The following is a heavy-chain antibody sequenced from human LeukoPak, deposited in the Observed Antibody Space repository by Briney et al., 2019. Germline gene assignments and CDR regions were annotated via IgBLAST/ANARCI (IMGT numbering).Heavy chain of an antibody. V-gene: IGHV3-21*01. D-gene: IGHD2-15*01. Sequence: PGGSLRLSCAASGFTFSSYSMNWVRQAPGKGLEWVSSISSSSSYIYYADSVKGRFTISRDNAKNSLYLQMNSLRAEDTAVYYCARLVVVAATDEKDYWGQGTLVTVSS. J-gene: IGHJ4*02. CDR3: ARLVVVAATDEKDY. CDR1: GFTFSSYS. CDR2: ISSSSSYI.